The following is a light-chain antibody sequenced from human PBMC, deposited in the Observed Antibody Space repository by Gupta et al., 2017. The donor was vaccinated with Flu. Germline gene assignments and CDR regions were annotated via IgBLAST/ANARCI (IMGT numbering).Light chain of an antibody. CDR1: QSIGTS. CDR3: QQTSAFPST. CDR2: DVS. V-gene: IGKV1-5*03. Sequence: DIQMTQSPSTLSASVGDRVTITCRASQSIGTSLAWYQQKPGKAPRLLIYDVSTLHNGVPSTFSGSGFRTEFTLTIGSLQPDDFATYYCQQTSAFPSTLGQGTKLEIK. J-gene: IGKJ2*01.